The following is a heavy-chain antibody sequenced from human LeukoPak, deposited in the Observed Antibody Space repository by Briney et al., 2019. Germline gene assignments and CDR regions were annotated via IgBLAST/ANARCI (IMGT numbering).Heavy chain of an antibody. D-gene: IGHD3-3*01. Sequence: GASVKVSFKASGYTFTVDYMHWGRQAPGQGREWMGWINPNSGGTNYSQKFQGRVTMTRDTSTSTVYMELSSLRSEDTAVYYCARGGDSYYDFWSGYYRGGWFDPWGQGTLVTVSS. J-gene: IGHJ5*02. CDR2: INPNSGGT. V-gene: IGHV1-2*02. CDR1: GYTFTVDY. CDR3: ARGGDSYYDFWSGYYRGGWFDP.